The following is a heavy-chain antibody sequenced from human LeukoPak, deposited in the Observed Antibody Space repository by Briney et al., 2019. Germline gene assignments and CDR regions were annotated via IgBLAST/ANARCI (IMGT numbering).Heavy chain of an antibody. CDR2: ISPGGGTT. Sequence: GGSLRLSCAASGFTFSSYAMSWVRQSPARGLEWVASISPGGGTTYYADYVKGRFTISRDNSNNSLFVQMNSLRAEDTAVYYCAKVLWFGELLSPFQHWGQGTLVTVSS. J-gene: IGHJ1*01. CDR1: GFTFSSYA. D-gene: IGHD3-10*01. V-gene: IGHV3-23*01. CDR3: AKVLWFGELLSPFQH.